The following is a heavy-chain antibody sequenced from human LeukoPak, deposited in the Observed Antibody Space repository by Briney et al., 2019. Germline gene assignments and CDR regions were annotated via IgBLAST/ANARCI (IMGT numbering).Heavy chain of an antibody. CDR1: GFTFSSYW. Sequence: GGSLRLSCAVSGFTFSSYWMHWVRQAPGKGLVWVSRVNSDGSSTTYADSVKGRFTISRDNAKNTLYLQMNSLRAEDTAVYYCGRIKGYSYDYWGQGTLVTVTS. CDR2: VNSDGSST. V-gene: IGHV3-74*01. J-gene: IGHJ4*02. D-gene: IGHD5-18*01. CDR3: GRIKGYSYDY.